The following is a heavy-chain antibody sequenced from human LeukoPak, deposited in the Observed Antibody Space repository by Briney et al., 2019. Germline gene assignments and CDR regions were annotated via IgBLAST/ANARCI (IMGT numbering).Heavy chain of an antibody. CDR2: INVEGTTT. Sequence: PGGSLRLSCAGSGFTFTRLWMHWVRQAPGKGLVWVSRINVEGTTTTYADSVEGRFTISRDENTLYLQMNHLRVDDTAVYYCTRGGEEPFDYWGQGTLVTASS. CDR3: TRGGEEPFDY. V-gene: IGHV3-74*01. J-gene: IGHJ4*02. CDR1: GFTFTRLW. D-gene: IGHD3-10*01.